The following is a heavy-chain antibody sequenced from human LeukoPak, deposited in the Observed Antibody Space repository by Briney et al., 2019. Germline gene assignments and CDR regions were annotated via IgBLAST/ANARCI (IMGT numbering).Heavy chain of an antibody. J-gene: IGHJ4*02. Sequence: GESLRLSCAASGFTFSSYSMNWVRQAPGKGLEWVSSISSSSSYIYYADSVKGRFTISRDNAKNSLYLQMNSLRDEDTAVYYCARDRGGLPPSFDYWGQGTLVTVSS. V-gene: IGHV3-21*01. CDR2: ISSSSSYI. D-gene: IGHD3-10*01. CDR3: ARDRGGLPPSFDY. CDR1: GFTFSSYS.